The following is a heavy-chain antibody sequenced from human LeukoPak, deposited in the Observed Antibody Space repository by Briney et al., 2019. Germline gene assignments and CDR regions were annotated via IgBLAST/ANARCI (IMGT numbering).Heavy chain of an antibody. Sequence: SETLSLTCTVSGGSISSYYWSWIRQPPGKGLEWIGYIYYSGSTNYNPSLKSRVTMSVDTSKNQFSLKLSSVTAADTAVYYCAGNLLTYYYGSGGFDPWGQGTLVTVSS. CDR2: IYYSGST. V-gene: IGHV4-59*12. CDR1: GGSISSYY. D-gene: IGHD3-10*01. CDR3: AGNLLTYYYGSGGFDP. J-gene: IGHJ5*02.